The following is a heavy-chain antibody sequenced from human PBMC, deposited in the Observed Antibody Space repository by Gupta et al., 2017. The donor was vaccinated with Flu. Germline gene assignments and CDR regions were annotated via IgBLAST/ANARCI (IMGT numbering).Heavy chain of an antibody. D-gene: IGHD6-19*01. CDR1: GFTFSSDA. V-gene: IGHV3-23*02. CDR3: AKQNTGWLGTDFAS. CDR2: ISGTTEST. Sequence: GFTFSSDARSWVRKTTGKGLEWLSSISGTTESTYTEDSVKGRFTIARDISKNTLYLQMNRRRHDDTAVYVGAKQNTGWLGTDFASWGQGTLRIVSS. J-gene: IGHJ4*02.